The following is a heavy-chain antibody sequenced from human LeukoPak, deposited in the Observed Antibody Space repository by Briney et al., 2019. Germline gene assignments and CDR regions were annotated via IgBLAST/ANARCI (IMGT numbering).Heavy chain of an antibody. V-gene: IGHV3-23*01. Sequence: GGSLRLSCVAYGFTFSSFSMSWVRQAPGKGLEWVSAISGSGGSTYYADSVKGRFTISRDNSKNTLYLQMNSLRAEDTAVYYCAKDYYDSSGYGTVIDYWGQGTLVTVSS. J-gene: IGHJ4*02. CDR2: ISGSGGST. CDR1: GFTFSSFS. D-gene: IGHD3-22*01. CDR3: AKDYYDSSGYGTVIDY.